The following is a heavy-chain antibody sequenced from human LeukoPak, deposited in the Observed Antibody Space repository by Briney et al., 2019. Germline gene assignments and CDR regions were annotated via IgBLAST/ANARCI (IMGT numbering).Heavy chain of an antibody. Sequence: GGSLRLSCAASGFTFANAWMSWVRQAPGKGLECVGRIKSKTDGETTDYAAPVKGRFAISRDDSKNMLYLQMNSLKSEDTAVYYCTADLPPPRGYDYPFDYWGQGSLVTVSS. CDR3: TADLPPPRGYDYPFDY. D-gene: IGHD5-12*01. CDR2: IKSKTDGETT. J-gene: IGHJ4*02. CDR1: GFTFANAW. V-gene: IGHV3-15*01.